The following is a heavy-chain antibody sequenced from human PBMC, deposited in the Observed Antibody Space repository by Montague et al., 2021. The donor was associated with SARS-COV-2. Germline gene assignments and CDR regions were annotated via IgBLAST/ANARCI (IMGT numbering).Heavy chain of an antibody. CDR1: GFTSGNYP. Sequence: SLRLSCAASGFTSGNYPMPWVRQAPGKGLQWVADISHDETNKSYADSVKGRFTISRDNSKNTLFLQMNSLRAEDTAVYYCARSPWGGCRDAFDNWGQGTMVTVSS. CDR2: ISHDETNK. CDR3: ARSPWGGCRDAFDN. V-gene: IGHV3-30*04. J-gene: IGHJ3*02. D-gene: IGHD3-10*01.